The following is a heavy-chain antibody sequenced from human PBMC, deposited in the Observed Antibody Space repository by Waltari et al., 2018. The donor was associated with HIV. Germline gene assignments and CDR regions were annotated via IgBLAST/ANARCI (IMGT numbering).Heavy chain of an antibody. Sequence: QVQLLQSGAEVKKPGSSVKVSCKYSGGSFTTYAFNWVRQAPGQGLEWVGGLVPMFGAARYAQEFEDRVTIIADESTSTVYMEMNSLTSADTAMFYCTRDAMVATDGDYGGDLGIWGQGTMVIVSS. J-gene: IGHJ3*02. CDR2: LVPMFGAA. CDR3: TRDAMVATDGDYGGDLGI. CDR1: GGSFTTYA. V-gene: IGHV1-69*01. D-gene: IGHD2-21*02.